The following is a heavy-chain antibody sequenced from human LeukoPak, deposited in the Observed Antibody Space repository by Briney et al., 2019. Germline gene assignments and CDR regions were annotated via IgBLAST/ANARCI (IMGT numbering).Heavy chain of an antibody. D-gene: IGHD6-13*01. J-gene: IGHJ4*02. V-gene: IGHV4-38-2*02. CDR3: ATPRIAATGTVY. Sequence: PSETLSLTCTVSGYSISSGYYWGWIRQPPGKGLEWIGSIYHSGSTYYNPSLKSRVTISVDTSKNQFSLKLSSVTAADTAVYYCATPRIAATGTVYWGQGTLVTVSS. CDR1: GYSISSGYY. CDR2: IYHSGST.